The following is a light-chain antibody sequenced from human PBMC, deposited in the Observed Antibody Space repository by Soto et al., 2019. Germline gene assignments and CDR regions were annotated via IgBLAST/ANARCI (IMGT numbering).Light chain of an antibody. CDR3: AAWDDSLNGVV. Sequence: QSVLTQPPSASGTPGQRGTISCSGSSSNIESKTVNWYQQLPGTAPKLLIYSNNQRPSGVPDRFSGSKSGTSASLAISGLQSEDEADYYCAAWDDSLNGVVFGGGTKLTVL. CDR1: SSNIESKT. J-gene: IGLJ2*01. V-gene: IGLV1-44*01. CDR2: SNN.